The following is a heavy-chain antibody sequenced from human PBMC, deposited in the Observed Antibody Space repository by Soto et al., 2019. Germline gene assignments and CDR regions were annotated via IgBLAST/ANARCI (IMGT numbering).Heavy chain of an antibody. CDR2: INPNGGVT. V-gene: IGHV1-2*02. J-gene: IGHJ6*03. CDR1: GDSFNDYY. CDR3: ARESGGATATLDYYHFYMAF. Sequence: GASVKVSCKTSGDSFNDYYIHWVRQAPGQGLECMGWINPNGGVTKYAQKFQGRVTVTRDTSIRTVYLELSSLRSDDTAVYYCARESGGATATLDYYHFYMAFWGKGSTVTVSS. D-gene: IGHD5-12*01.